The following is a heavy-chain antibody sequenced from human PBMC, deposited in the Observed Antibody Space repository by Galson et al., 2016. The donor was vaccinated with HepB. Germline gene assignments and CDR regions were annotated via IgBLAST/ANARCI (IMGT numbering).Heavy chain of an antibody. CDR3: ASGLGYCSGTNGYVNDSFDI. CDR2: IIPLFTTT. D-gene: IGHD2-15*01. CDR1: GGPFKNYA. V-gene: IGHV1-69*13. J-gene: IGHJ3*02. Sequence: SVKVSCKASGGPFKNYAINWVRQAPGQRLEWMGRIIPLFTTTNYAQKFQGRVTITADESTSTTYMELSSMKSDDTAVYYCASGLGYCSGTNGYVNDSFDIWGQGTMVTVA.